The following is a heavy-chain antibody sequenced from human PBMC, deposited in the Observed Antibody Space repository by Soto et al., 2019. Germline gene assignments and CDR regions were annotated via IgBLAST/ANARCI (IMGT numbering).Heavy chain of an antibody. J-gene: IGHJ4*02. V-gene: IGHV5-51*01. CDR1: GYTFSNFW. D-gene: IGHD2-21*02. CDR3: ARQRTSVVTQAYFDV. Sequence: GESLKISCQSSGYTFSNFWIGWVRQLPGKGLEWMGIIYPGDHETRYSPSFHGKVTISADRSINTAYLQWNSLEASDTAFYFCARQRTSVVTQAYFDVWGPGSLVTVSS. CDR2: IYPGDHET.